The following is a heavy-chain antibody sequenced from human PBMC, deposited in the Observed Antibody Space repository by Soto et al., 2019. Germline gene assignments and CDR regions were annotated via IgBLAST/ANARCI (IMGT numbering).Heavy chain of an antibody. V-gene: IGHV4-4*07. Sequence: PSETLSLTCTVSGGSISSYYWSWIRQPAGKGLEWIGRIYTSGSTNYNPSLKSRVTMSVDTSKNQFSLKLSSVTAADTAVYYCARVQVAQYPYYFDYWGQGTLVTVSS. J-gene: IGHJ4*02. CDR3: ARVQVAQYPYYFDY. D-gene: IGHD5-12*01. CDR1: GGSISSYY. CDR2: IYTSGST.